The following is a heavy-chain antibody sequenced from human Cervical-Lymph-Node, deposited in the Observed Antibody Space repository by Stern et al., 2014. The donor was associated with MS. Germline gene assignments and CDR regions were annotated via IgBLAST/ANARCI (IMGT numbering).Heavy chain of an antibody. CDR3: AKDLSRRHSYYGMDV. CDR2: ISFDGSNE. Sequence: VQLVESGGGLVQPGGSLRLSCAASGFSFSDYAMHWVRQAPGKGPEWLAVISFDGSNESYADSVKGRFTISRDNSNNTLYLQMNSLRAEDTAVYYCAKDLSRRHSYYGMDVWGQGTTVTVSS. CDR1: GFSFSDYA. J-gene: IGHJ6*02. D-gene: IGHD1-1*01. V-gene: IGHV3-30*18.